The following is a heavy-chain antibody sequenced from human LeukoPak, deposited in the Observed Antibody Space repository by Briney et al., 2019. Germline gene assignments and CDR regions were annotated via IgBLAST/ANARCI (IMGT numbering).Heavy chain of an antibody. D-gene: IGHD6-19*01. CDR2: IYSGGST. CDR1: GFTVSSNY. J-gene: IGHJ4*02. V-gene: IGHV3-53*01. Sequence: PGGSLRLSCVASGFTVSSNYMNWVRQAPGKGLEWVSVIYSGGSTYYADSVKGRITISRDNSKNTLYLQMNTLRAEDTAVYYCARRYSSGWWIDYWGQGTLVTVSS. CDR3: ARRYSSGWWIDY.